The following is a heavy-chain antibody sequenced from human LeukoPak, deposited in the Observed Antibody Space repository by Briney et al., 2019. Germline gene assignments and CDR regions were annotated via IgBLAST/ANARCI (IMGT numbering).Heavy chain of an antibody. CDR3: AKGYRLQWELGGYFDY. V-gene: IGHV3-74*03. CDR2: INGDGTMT. J-gene: IGHJ4*02. CDR1: GITGAPFSSHW. D-gene: IGHD1-26*01. Sequence: PGGSLRLSCEASGITGAPFSSHWIHWVRQAPGKGLMWVAHINGDGTMTTYADSVEGRFTISRDNAKTTLFLQMNSLRAEDTALYYCAKGYRLQWELGGYFDYWGQGTLVTVSS.